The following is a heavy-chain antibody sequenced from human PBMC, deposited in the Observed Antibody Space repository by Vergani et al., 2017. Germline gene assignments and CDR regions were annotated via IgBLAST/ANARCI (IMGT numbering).Heavy chain of an antibody. V-gene: IGHV1-58*02. Sequence: QMQLVQSGPEVKKPGNSVKVSCKASGFTFSRSAMQWVRQARGQRLEWIGWIVVGSANKKYAQRFQERVTIIRDMSSNTAYMELRSLTSEDTAVYYCAAAVGTRNYYYYMDVWGKGTTVTVSS. J-gene: IGHJ6*03. CDR1: GFTFSRSA. CDR3: AAAVGTRNYYYYMDV. D-gene: IGHD6-13*01. CDR2: IVVGSANK.